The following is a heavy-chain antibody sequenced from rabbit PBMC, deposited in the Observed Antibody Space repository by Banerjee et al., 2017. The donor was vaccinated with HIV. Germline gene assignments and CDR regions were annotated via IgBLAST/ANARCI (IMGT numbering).Heavy chain of an antibody. J-gene: IGHJ4*01. V-gene: IGHV1S7*01. CDR2: IYAGKGTT. D-gene: IGHD2-1*01. Sequence: QSLEESGGDLVKPGASLTLTCTASGFDLSNYYMNWVRQAPGKGLEWIGIIYAGKGTTDYASWVNGRFTISSDNAQNTVDLQMNSLTAADTATYFCARSRATMTMNLWGPGTLVTVS. CDR3: ARSRATMTMNL. CDR1: GFDLSNYY.